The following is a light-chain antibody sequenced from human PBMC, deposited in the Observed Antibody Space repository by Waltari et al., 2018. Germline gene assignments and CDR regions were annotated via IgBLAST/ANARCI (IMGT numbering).Light chain of an antibody. CDR1: QSIGSY. J-gene: IGKJ4*01. V-gene: IGKV3-11*01. Sequence: EIVLTQSPVTLSLSPGDTATLSCRARQSIGSYLAWYQRNPGQAPRLLIYDASNRAAGIPPRFSGGGSGTDFTLTISGLEPEDFAVYYCQHRNTGLTFGGGTRVEIK. CDR3: QHRNTGLT. CDR2: DAS.